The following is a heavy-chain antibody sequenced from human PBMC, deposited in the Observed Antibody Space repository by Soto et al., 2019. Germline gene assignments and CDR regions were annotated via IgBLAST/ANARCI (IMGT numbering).Heavy chain of an antibody. Sequence: GESLKISCKVSGYNFSTYWIAWVRQMPGKGLEWMGIIYPDDSDTRYSPSFKGQVTMSADKSISTAYLQWSSLKASDTALYYCARQQSAVVTAPSVHWGQGTLVTVSS. J-gene: IGHJ4*02. CDR2: IYPDDSDT. CDR1: GYNFSTYW. D-gene: IGHD5-18*01. V-gene: IGHV5-51*01. CDR3: ARQQSAVVTAPSVH.